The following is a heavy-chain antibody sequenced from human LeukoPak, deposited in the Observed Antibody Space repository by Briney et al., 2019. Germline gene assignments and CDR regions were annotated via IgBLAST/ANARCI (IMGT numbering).Heavy chain of an antibody. CDR3: ATPGKEYSSGPHDAFDI. CDR2: INPSGGST. V-gene: IGHV1-46*01. D-gene: IGHD6-19*01. CDR1: GYTFTSYY. Sequence: WASVKVSCKASGYTFTSYYMHWVRLAPGQGLEWMGIINPSGGSTSYAQKFQGRVTMTRDTSTSTVYMELSSLRSGDTAVYYCATPGKEYSSGPHDAFDIWGQGIMVTVSS. J-gene: IGHJ3*02.